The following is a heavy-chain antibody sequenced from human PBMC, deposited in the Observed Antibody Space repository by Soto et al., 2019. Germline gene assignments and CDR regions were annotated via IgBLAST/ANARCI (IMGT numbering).Heavy chain of an antibody. J-gene: IGHJ6*02. V-gene: IGHV1-3*01. CDR1: GYTFTSYA. CDR3: ATESDTRIAASLYYYYGMDV. D-gene: IGHD6-6*01. Sequence: ASVKVSCKASGYTFTSYAMHWVRQAPGQRLEWMGWINAGNGNTTYSQKFQGRVTITRDTSASTAYMELSSLRSEDTAVYYCATESDTRIAASLYYYYGMDVWGQGTTVTVSS. CDR2: INAGNGNT.